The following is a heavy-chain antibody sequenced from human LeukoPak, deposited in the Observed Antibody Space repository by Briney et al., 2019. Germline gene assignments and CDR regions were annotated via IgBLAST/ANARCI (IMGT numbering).Heavy chain of an antibody. V-gene: IGHV3-21*01. CDR3: ARPYCSSTSCYNY. J-gene: IGHJ4*02. CDR2: ISSSSSYI. CDR1: GFTFSSYS. Sequence: KPGGSLRLSCAASGFTFSSYSMIWVRQAPGKGLECVSSISSSSSYIYYTDSVKGRLTLSRDNAMNSLYLHLNRQRAECTAVYYCARPYCSSTSCYNYWGQGTLVTVSS. D-gene: IGHD2-2*02.